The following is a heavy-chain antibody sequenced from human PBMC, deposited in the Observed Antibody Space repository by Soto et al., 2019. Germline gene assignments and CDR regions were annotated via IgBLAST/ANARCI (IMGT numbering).Heavy chain of an antibody. D-gene: IGHD1-26*01. Sequence: QVQLQESGPGLVKPSQTLSLTCTVSGASINSGGYYWSWVRQLPGKGLEWIGYIYFSGSTYYNPSLESRLSISLDTSQNQFSLKQTSVTAADTAVYYCASGNAWEVLRAYWGQGTLVTVSS. J-gene: IGHJ4*02. CDR3: ASGNAWEVLRAY. V-gene: IGHV4-31*03. CDR2: IYFSGST. CDR1: GASINSGGYY.